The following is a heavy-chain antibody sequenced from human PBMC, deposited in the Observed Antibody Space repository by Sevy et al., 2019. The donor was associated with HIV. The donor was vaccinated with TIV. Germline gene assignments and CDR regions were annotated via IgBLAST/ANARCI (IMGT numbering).Heavy chain of an antibody. D-gene: IGHD5-18*01. V-gene: IGHV3-30*18. J-gene: IGHJ4*02. CDR2: ISYDGSNK. Sequence: GGSLRLSCAASGFTFSSYGMHWVRQAPGKGLEWVALISYDGSNKYYADSVKGRFTISRDNSKNTLYLQMNSLRAEDTAVYYCAKGGYSYGPDYFDYWGQGTLVTVSS. CDR3: AKGGYSYGPDYFDY. CDR1: GFTFSSYG.